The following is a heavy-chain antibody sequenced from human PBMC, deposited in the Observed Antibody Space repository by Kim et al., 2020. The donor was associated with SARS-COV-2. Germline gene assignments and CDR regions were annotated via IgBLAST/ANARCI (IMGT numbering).Heavy chain of an antibody. D-gene: IGHD3-22*01. Sequence: KGRFTSSRDNAKNSLHQQMNSLRAEDTAVYYCARVPYYSDSSGPLYYFDYWGQGTLVTVSS. CDR3: ARVPYYSDSSGPLYYFDY. J-gene: IGHJ4*02. V-gene: IGHV3-11*06.